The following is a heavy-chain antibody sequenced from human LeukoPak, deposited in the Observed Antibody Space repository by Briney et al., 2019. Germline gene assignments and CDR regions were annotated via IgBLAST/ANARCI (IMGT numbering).Heavy chain of an antibody. CDR2: ITSSSKTI. V-gene: IGHV3-48*02. CDR3: ARIRPGYYFDY. J-gene: IGHJ4*02. Sequence: PGGSLRLSRAASGFSFSDFSMNWVRQAPGKGLEWVSYITSSSKTIYYSDSVRGRFTISRDNAKNSLFLQMSSLRDEDTAVYYCARIRPGYYFDYWGQGTLVTVSS. CDR1: GFSFSDFS.